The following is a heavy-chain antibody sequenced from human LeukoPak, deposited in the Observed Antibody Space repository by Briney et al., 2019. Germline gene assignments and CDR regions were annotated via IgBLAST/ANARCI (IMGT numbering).Heavy chain of an antibody. CDR3: ARDRSSGSFNY. Sequence: ASVKVSCKASGYTFTSYGINWLRQAPGRLLEWMGWISTYNGHTNYAQKFQGRVTMTTDTSTSTASMELRSLRSDDTAVYYCARDRSSGSFNYWGQGTLVTVSS. CDR2: ISTYNGHT. D-gene: IGHD3-10*01. V-gene: IGHV1-18*01. J-gene: IGHJ4*02. CDR1: GYTFTSYG.